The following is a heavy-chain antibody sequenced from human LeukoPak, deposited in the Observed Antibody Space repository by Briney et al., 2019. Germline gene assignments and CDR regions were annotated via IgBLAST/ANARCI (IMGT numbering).Heavy chain of an antibody. V-gene: IGHV3-15*01. D-gene: IGHD3-10*01. CDR1: GFTFSNAW. CDR3: TTDSGYYGFMDV. J-gene: IGHJ6*03. Sequence: GGSLRLSCAASGFTFSNAWMSWVRQAPGKGLEWVGRIKSKTDGGTTDYAAPVKGRFTISRDDSKNTLYLQMNSLKTEDTAVYYCTTDSGYYGFMDVWGKGTTVTVSS. CDR2: IKSKTDGGTT.